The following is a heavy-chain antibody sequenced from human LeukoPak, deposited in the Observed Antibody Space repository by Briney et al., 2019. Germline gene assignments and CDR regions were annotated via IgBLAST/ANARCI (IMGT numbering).Heavy chain of an antibody. V-gene: IGHV3-74*01. CDR1: GYAFSSYW. CDR3: YLSGSFDY. J-gene: IGHJ4*02. CDR2: INSDGSNS. Sequence: QAGGSLRLSCAGSGYAFSSYWMHWVRQAPGKGLVWVSRINSDGSNSAYADSVKGRFTISRDNAKNTLYLQMNSLGVEDTAVYYCYLSGSFDYWGQGTLVTVSS. D-gene: IGHD1-26*01.